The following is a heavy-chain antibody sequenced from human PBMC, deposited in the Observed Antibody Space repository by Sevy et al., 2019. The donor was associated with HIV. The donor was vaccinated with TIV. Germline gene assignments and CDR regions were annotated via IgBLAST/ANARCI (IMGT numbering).Heavy chain of an antibody. CDR2: ISYDGNNR. V-gene: IGHV3-30*18. Sequence: GGSLRLSCSASGFTFRSYGMPWVRQAPDMGLEWVALISYDGNNRYYADSVKGRFTISRDNSKNTLYLQMNSLRPEDTAVYFCAKDQEMVSAILDYWGQGTLVTVSS. D-gene: IGHD2-8*01. CDR1: GFTFRSYG. J-gene: IGHJ4*02. CDR3: AKDQEMVSAILDY.